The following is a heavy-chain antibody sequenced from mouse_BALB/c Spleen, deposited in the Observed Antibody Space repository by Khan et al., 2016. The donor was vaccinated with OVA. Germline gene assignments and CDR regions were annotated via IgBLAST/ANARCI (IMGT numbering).Heavy chain of an antibody. J-gene: IGHJ2*01. CDR1: GYTFTDYA. CDR2: ISTYSGHT. V-gene: IGHV1S137*01. Sequence: QVRLQQSGPELVRPGVSVKISCKGSGYTFTDYAMHWVKQSHAKSLEWIGLISTYSGHTNYNPQFKGKATMTVDKSSSTAYLELPRLTSEDASCYYCARPAYDGYDDYWGQGTTFTVSA. CDR3: ARPAYDGYDDY. D-gene: IGHD2-3*01.